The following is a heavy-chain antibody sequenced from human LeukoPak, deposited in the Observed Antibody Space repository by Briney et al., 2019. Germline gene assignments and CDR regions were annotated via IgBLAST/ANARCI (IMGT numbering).Heavy chain of an antibody. V-gene: IGHV3-15*05. CDR2: SKSKRDGGTT. D-gene: IGHD3-3*01. CDR1: GCTLSYAW. J-gene: IGHJ4*02. Sequence: PLESLRLSCAAPGCTLSYAWMSLVRQTPAHGLELVGRSKSKRDGGTTDYAAPVKCRLTISRDDSRHAVYLQMISEKSEDTGVYYCTSDLGSGRLFDYWGQGTLVTVSS. CDR3: TSDLGSGRLFDY.